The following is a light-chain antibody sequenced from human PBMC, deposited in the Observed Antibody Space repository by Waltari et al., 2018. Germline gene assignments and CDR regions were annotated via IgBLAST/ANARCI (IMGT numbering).Light chain of an antibody. Sequence: EIVLTQSPATLSVSPGERATLSCTASQSVSSNFAWYQQKPGQAPRLLIYRASTRATDIPARFSGSGSGTEFTLTISSLQSEDFAVYYCQQYNNWPLTFGGGTKVEIK. V-gene: IGKV3-15*01. CDR2: RAS. CDR3: QQYNNWPLT. J-gene: IGKJ4*01. CDR1: QSVSSN.